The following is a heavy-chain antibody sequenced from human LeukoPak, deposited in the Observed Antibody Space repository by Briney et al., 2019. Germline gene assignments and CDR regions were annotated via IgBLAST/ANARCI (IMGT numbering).Heavy chain of an antibody. CDR2: IYSGGST. CDR1: GFTFSSYA. J-gene: IGHJ4*02. Sequence: GGSLRLSCAASGFTFSSYAMSWVRLAPGKGLEWVSVIYSGGSTYYADSVKGRFTISRDNSKNTLYLQMNSLRAEDTAVYYCARVLWELLGRGGSYYFDYWGQGTLVTVSS. D-gene: IGHD1-26*01. V-gene: IGHV3-53*01. CDR3: ARVLWELLGRGGSYYFDY.